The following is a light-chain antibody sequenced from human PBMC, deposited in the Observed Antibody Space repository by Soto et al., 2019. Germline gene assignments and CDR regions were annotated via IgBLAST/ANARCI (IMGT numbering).Light chain of an antibody. J-gene: IGKJ5*01. Sequence: DFQLTKSTSLLSASVGDRVTITCRASHDISTYLAWYQQKPGKAPKLMIYEASTLQSGVPSRFSGSGSGTEFTLTISGLLPEDFATYKCQQLNNLPFTFGQGTRLEIK. CDR1: HDISTY. CDR3: QQLNNLPFT. V-gene: IGKV1-9*01. CDR2: EAS.